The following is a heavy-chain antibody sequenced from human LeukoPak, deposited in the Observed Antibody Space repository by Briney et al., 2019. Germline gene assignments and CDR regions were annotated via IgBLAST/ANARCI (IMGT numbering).Heavy chain of an antibody. Sequence: GGSLRLSCAASGFTFTDYGMHWVRQAPGKGLEWVTFRRFDGSNKDYADSVKGRFTISRDNSKNTLFLQMNSLRAEDTAVYYCAKDGYYDSSGYSYYYYYMDVWGKGTTVTVSS. V-gene: IGHV3-30*02. CDR1: GFTFTDYG. CDR2: RRFDGSNK. J-gene: IGHJ6*03. CDR3: AKDGYYDSSGYSYYYYYMDV. D-gene: IGHD3-22*01.